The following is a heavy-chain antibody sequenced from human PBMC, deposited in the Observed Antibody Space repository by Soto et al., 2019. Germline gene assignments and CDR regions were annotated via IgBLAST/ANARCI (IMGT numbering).Heavy chain of an antibody. V-gene: IGHV3-9*01. CDR3: AKDIGGAVAGTFDY. CDR2: ISWNSGSI. J-gene: IGHJ4*02. CDR1: GFTFDDYA. D-gene: IGHD6-19*01. Sequence: EVQLVESGGGLVQPGRSLRLSCAASGFTFDDYAMHWVRQAPGKGLEWVSGISWNSGSIGYADSVKGRFTISRDNAKNSLYLQMNSLRAEDTALYYCAKDIGGAVAGTFDYWGQGTLVTVSS.